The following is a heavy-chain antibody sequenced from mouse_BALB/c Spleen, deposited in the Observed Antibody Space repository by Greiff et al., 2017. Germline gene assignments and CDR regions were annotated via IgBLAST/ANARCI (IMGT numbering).Heavy chain of an antibody. D-gene: IGHD1-1*01. Sequence: QVQLQQSGAELVRPGASVTLSCKASGYTFTDYEMHWVKQTPVHGLEWIGAIDPETGGTAYNQKFKGKATLTADKSSSTAYMELRSLTSEDSAVYYCTRCYGSSWYFDVWGAGTTVTVSS. CDR3: TRCYGSSWYFDV. CDR2: IDPETGGT. CDR1: GYTFTDYE. V-gene: IGHV1-15*01. J-gene: IGHJ1*01.